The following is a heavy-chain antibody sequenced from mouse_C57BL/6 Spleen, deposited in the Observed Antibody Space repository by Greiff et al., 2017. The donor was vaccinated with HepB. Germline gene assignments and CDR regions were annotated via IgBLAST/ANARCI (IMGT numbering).Heavy chain of an antibody. Sequence: VQLQQSGAELVRPGASVKLSCTASGFNIKDYYMHWVKQRPEQGLEWIGRIDPEDGDTEYDPKFQGKATMTADTSSNTAYLQLSSLTSEDTAVYYCTPDSNYYAMDYWGQGTSVTVSS. J-gene: IGHJ4*01. CDR1: GFNIKDYY. CDR3: TPDSNYYAMDY. D-gene: IGHD2-5*01. V-gene: IGHV14-1*01. CDR2: IDPEDGDT.